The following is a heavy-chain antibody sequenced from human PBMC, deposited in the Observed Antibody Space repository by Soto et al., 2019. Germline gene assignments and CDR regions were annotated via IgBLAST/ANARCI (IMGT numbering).Heavy chain of an antibody. CDR2: IYYSGST. Sequence: SETLSLTCTVSGGSISSGDYYWSWIRQPPGKGLEWIGYIYYSGSTYYNPSLNSRVTISVDTSKNQFSLKLSSVTAADTAVYYCARAQGSGFLVSWGQGTLVTVSS. CDR1: GGSISSGDYY. J-gene: IGHJ4*02. CDR3: ARAQGSGFLVS. V-gene: IGHV4-30-4*01. D-gene: IGHD3-10*01.